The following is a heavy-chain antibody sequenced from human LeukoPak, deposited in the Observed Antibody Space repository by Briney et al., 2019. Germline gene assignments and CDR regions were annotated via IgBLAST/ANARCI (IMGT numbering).Heavy chain of an antibody. J-gene: IGHJ6*02. CDR3: ARRLPYYGMDV. CDR2: VTASGSAI. V-gene: IGHV3-48*03. Sequence: GGSLRLSRAAFGFTLSSYEMTWVRQAPGKGLEWVGRVTASGSAIYNADSVKGRFTISRDNAENSVYLQMHSLRAEDTAAYYCARRLPYYGMDVWGQGTTVTVSS. CDR1: GFTLSSYE.